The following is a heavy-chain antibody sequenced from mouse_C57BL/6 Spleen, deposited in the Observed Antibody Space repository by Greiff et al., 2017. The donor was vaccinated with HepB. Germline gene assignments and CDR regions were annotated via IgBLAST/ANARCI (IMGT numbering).Heavy chain of an antibody. CDR1: GFNIKDDY. CDR3: TTIVTTNGFAY. V-gene: IGHV14-4*01. CDR2: IDPENGDT. D-gene: IGHD2-5*01. J-gene: IGHJ3*01. Sequence: VQLQQSGAELVRPGASVKLSCTASGFNIKDDYMHWVKQRPEQGLEWIGWIDPENGDTEYASKFQGKATITADTSSNTAYLQLSSLTSEDTAVYYGTTIVTTNGFAYWGQGTLVTVSA.